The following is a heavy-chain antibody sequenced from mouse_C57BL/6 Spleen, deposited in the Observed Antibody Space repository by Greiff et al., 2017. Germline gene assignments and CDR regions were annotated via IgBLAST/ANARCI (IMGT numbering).Heavy chain of an antibody. J-gene: IGHJ3*01. V-gene: IGHV14-1*01. CDR2: IDPEDGDT. Sequence: EVQLQQSGAELVRPGASVKLSCTASGFNIKDYYMHWVKQRPEQGLEWIGRIDPEDGDTEYAPKFQGKATMTADTSSNPAYLQLSSLTSEDTAVYYCTTFYYYGSWFAYWGQGTLVTVSA. D-gene: IGHD1-1*01. CDR3: TTFYYYGSWFAY. CDR1: GFNIKDYY.